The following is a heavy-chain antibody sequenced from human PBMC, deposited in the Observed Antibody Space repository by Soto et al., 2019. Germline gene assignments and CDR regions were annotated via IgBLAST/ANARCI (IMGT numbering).Heavy chain of an antibody. J-gene: IGHJ6*02. D-gene: IGHD2-21*02. V-gene: IGHV2-5*02. CDR2: IYWDDDK. CDR1: GFSLSTGGVG. CDR3: AHSRCGGDCLQSYSSHYYYGMDV. Sequence: QITLKESGPSLVKPTQTLTLTCTFSGFSLSTGGVGVGWIRQPPGKALEWRARIYWDDDKRYRPSLRSRLTVTKDPSKNQVVLTMTNMDPVDTATYYCAHSRCGGDCLQSYSSHYYYGMDVWGQGTTVTVSS.